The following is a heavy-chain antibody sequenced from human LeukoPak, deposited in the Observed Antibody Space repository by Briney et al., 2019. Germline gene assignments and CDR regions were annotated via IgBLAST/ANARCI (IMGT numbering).Heavy chain of an antibody. Sequence: ASVKVSCKASGYSLLNYGFSWVRQAPGQGLEWMGWISAYNRRTSYAQKFQGRLTMTIETSTSTAYMEVRGLRSDDTAVYYCTSPRSGTYEFDYWGQGSLVTVSS. V-gene: IGHV1-18*01. CDR2: ISAYNRRT. J-gene: IGHJ4*02. D-gene: IGHD1-26*01. CDR1: GYSLLNYG. CDR3: TSPRSGTYEFDY.